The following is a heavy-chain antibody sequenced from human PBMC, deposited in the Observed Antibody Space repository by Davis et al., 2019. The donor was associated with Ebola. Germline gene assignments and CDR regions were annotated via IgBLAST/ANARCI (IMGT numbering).Heavy chain of an antibody. CDR2: IIPILGIA. V-gene: IGHV1-69*04. D-gene: IGHD3-9*01. CDR3: ARLRYFDWLPTTDYGMDV. CDR1: GGTFSSYA. Sequence: SVKVSCKASGGTFSSYAISWVRQAPGQGLEWMGRIIPILGIANYAQKFQGRVPLTADKSTSTAYMELSSLRSEDTAVYYCARLRYFDWLPTTDYGMDVWGQGTTVTVSS. J-gene: IGHJ6*02.